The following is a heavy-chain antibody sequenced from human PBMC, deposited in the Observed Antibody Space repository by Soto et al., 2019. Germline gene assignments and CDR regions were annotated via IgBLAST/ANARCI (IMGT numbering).Heavy chain of an antibody. Sequence: QVQLVQSGPKVKEPGSSVKLTCKVSGGTFNTYAISWLRQAPEQGLEWMGGIIPIFGTPNYAQRFQGRVTITADESTSTAYMELSRLRSDHTAVYYCARDRDSYGSGNYYNRIDFWGQGTLVRVSS. V-gene: IGHV1-69*01. CDR1: GGTFNTYA. CDR2: IIPIFGTP. D-gene: IGHD3-10*01. J-gene: IGHJ4*02. CDR3: ARDRDSYGSGNYYNRIDF.